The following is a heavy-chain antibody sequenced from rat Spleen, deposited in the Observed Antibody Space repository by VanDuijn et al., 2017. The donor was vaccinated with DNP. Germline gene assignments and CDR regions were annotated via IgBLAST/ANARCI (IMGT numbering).Heavy chain of an antibody. J-gene: IGHJ1*01. V-gene: IGHV5-22*01. CDR2: ISYAGGST. D-gene: IGHD4-1*01. CDR3: ARRTGNNFWDFDF. CDR1: GFTFSDYY. Sequence: EVQLVESGGGLVQPGRSLRLSCAASGFTFSDYYMAWVRQAPTKGLELVAYISYAGGSTYHGDSVKGRFTISRDNAKSTLYLQMNSLRSEDTATYYCARRTGNNFWDFDFWGPGTMVTVSS.